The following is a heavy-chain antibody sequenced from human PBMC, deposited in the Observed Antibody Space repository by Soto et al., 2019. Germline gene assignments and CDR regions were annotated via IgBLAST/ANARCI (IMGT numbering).Heavy chain of an antibody. D-gene: IGHD5-18*01. J-gene: IGHJ4*02. V-gene: IGHV1-18*01. CDR3: ARDVGYGLIDY. Sequence: EASVKLSCKACGDSFTSYGISWVRQAPGQGLEWMGWINAYNGNTNYAQKLQGRVTMTTDTSTSTAYMELRSLRSDDTAVYYCARDVGYGLIDYWGQGTLVTVSS. CDR2: INAYNGNT. CDR1: GDSFTSYG.